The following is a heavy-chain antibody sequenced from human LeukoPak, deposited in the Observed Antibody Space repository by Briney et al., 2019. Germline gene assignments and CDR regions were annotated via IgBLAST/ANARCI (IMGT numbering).Heavy chain of an antibody. V-gene: IGHV4-4*08. CDR2: IYTSGST. J-gene: IGHJ3*02. CDR3: ARYPRLGYCSSTSCLRAFDI. D-gene: IGHD2-2*01. Sequence: SETLSLTCTVSGGSISSYYWSWIRQPPGKGLECIGRIYTSGSTNYNPSLKSRVTISVDTSKNQFSLKLSSVTAADTAVYYCARYPRLGYCSSTSCLRAFDIWGQGTMVTVSS. CDR1: GGSISSYY.